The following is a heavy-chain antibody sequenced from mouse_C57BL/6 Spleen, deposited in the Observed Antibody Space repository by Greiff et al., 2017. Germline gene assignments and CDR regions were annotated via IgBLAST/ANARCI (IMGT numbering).Heavy chain of an antibody. D-gene: IGHD1-1*01. CDR2: IWRGGST. Sequence: VKLVESGPGLVQPSQSLSITCTVSGFSLTSYGVHWVRQSPGKGLEWLGVIWRGGSTDYNAAFMSRLSITKDNSKSQVFFKMNSLQADDTAIYYCAKNGYYYGSSYESDYFDYWGQGTTLTVSS. CDR1: GFSLTSYG. V-gene: IGHV2-5*01. J-gene: IGHJ2*01. CDR3: AKNGYYYGSSYESDYFDY.